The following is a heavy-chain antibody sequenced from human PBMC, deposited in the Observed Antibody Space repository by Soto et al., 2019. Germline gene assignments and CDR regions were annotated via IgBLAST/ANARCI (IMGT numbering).Heavy chain of an antibody. CDR3: ATPREVVVIAYGMDV. CDR1: GYNFTSYY. Sequence: ASVKVSCKASGYNFTSYYMHWVRQAPGQGLEWMGIIDPSGGSTSYAQKFQGRVSMTRDTSTSTVYMDPSSLRSEDTAVYYCATPREVVVIAYGMDVWGQGTTVTVSS. J-gene: IGHJ6*02. D-gene: IGHD3-22*01. CDR2: IDPSGGST. V-gene: IGHV1-46*01.